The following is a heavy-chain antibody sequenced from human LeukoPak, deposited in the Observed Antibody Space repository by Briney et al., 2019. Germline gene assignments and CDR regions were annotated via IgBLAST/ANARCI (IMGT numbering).Heavy chain of an antibody. CDR3: ARGVSSPLRYFDWSNYFDY. V-gene: IGHV3-30-3*01. D-gene: IGHD3-9*01. J-gene: IGHJ4*02. CDR1: GFTFSSYA. Sequence: GRSLRLSCAASGFTFSSYAMHWVRQAPGKGLEWVAVISYDGSNQYYADSVKGRFTISRDNSKNTLYLQMNSLRAEDTAVYYCARGVSSPLRYFDWSNYFDYWGQGTLVTVSS. CDR2: ISYDGSNQ.